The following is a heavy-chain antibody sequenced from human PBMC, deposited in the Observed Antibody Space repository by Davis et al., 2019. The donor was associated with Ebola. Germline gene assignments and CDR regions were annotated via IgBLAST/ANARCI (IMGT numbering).Heavy chain of an antibody. Sequence: PSETLSLTCTVSGGSISSGANYWTWIRQHPGKGLEWIGYTYYSGSTYYNPSLKSRVTMSVDTSKNQFSLKLTSVTAADTAIYYCARGAYFCGDDCNSGLYSWGQGTLVTVSS. D-gene: IGHD2-21*01. J-gene: IGHJ4*02. CDR3: ARGAYFCGDDCNSGLYS. CDR2: TYYSGST. CDR1: GGSISSGANY. V-gene: IGHV4-31*03.